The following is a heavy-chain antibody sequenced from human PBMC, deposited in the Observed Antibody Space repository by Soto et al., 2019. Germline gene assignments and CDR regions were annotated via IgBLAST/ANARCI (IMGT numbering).Heavy chain of an antibody. J-gene: IGHJ6*02. D-gene: IGHD6-6*01. CDR1: GFTFSSYS. CDR3: ARSRSIAAHYYYGMVV. CDR2: ISSSSSYI. Sequence: PGGSLRLSCAASGFTFSSYSMNWVRQAPGKGLEWVSSISSSSSYIYYADSVKGRFTISRDNAKNSLYLQMNSLRAEDTAVYYCARSRSIAAHYYYGMVVWGQGTTVTVSS. V-gene: IGHV3-21*01.